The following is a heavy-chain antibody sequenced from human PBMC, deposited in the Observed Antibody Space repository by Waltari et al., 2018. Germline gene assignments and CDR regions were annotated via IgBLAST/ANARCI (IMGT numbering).Heavy chain of an antibody. J-gene: IGHJ3*02. CDR2: IKHSGST. CDR1: GGSFSGYY. V-gene: IGHV4-34*01. Sequence: QVQLQQWGAGLLKPSETLSLTCAVYGGSFSGYYWSWIRQPPGKGLEWIGEIKHSGSTNYNPSLKSRVTISVDTSKNQFSLKLSSVTAADTAVYYCARGREQWLVYDAFDIWGQGTMVTVSS. D-gene: IGHD6-19*01. CDR3: ARGREQWLVYDAFDI.